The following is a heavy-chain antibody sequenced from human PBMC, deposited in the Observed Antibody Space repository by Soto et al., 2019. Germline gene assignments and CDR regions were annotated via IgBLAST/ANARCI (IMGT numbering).Heavy chain of an antibody. V-gene: IGHV3-23*01. CDR2: ISGSGGST. CDR3: AKRTYGGNNFDY. D-gene: IGHD4-17*01. J-gene: IGHJ4*02. CDR1: GFTFSSYA. Sequence: EVQLLESGRGLVQPGGSLRLSCAASGFTFSSYAMSWVRQAPGKGLEWVSAISGSGGSTYYADSVKGRFTISRDNSKNTLYLQMNSLRAEDTAVYYCAKRTYGGNNFDYWGQGTLVTVSS.